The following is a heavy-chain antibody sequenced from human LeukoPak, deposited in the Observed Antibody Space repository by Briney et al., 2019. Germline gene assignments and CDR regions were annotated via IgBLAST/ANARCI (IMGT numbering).Heavy chain of an antibody. CDR3: TRNLSILEWLFDY. Sequence: ASVKVSCTASGYTFTDYYMHWVRQAPGQGLEWMGWINPNSGGTNYAQKFQGRVTITRDTSITTAYMGLNRLRSDDTAVYYCTRNLSILEWLFDYWGQGTLVTVSS. V-gene: IGHV1-2*02. D-gene: IGHD3-3*01. CDR2: INPNSGGT. CDR1: GYTFTDYY. J-gene: IGHJ4*02.